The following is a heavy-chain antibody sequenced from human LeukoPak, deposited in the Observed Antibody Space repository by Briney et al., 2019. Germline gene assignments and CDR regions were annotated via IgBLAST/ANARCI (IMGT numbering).Heavy chain of an antibody. CDR2: IYYSGST. V-gene: IGHV4-59*01. D-gene: IGHD3-10*01. CDR1: GGSISSYY. CDR3: ASAERSGSYRLSY. J-gene: IGHJ4*02. Sequence: SETLSLTCTVSGGSISSYYWSWIRQPPGKGLEWIGYIYYSGSTNYNPSLKSRVTISVDTSKNQFSLKLSSVTAADTAVYYCASAERSGSYRLSYWGQGTRVTVSS.